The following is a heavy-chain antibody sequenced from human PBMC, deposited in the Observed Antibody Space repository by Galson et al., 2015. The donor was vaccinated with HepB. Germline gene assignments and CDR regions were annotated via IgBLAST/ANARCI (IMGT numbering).Heavy chain of an antibody. CDR1: GFTFSSHS. Sequence: SLRLSCAASGFTFSSHSMNWVRQAPGKGLEWVSYISSSSSTIYYADSVKGRFTISRDNAKNSLYLQMNSLRAEDTAVYYCASLIVVVPAAMLEWGQGTLVTVSS. CDR3: ASLIVVVPAAMLE. V-gene: IGHV3-48*04. CDR2: ISSSSSTI. D-gene: IGHD2-2*01. J-gene: IGHJ4*02.